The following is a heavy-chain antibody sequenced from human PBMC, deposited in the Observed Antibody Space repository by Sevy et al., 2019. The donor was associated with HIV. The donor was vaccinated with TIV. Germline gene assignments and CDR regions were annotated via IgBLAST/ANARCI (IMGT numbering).Heavy chain of an antibody. CDR3: AKELNPALESMIEVIFRTLKGFDV. CDR1: GFTFNTHA. J-gene: IGHJ3*01. V-gene: IGHV3-23*01. CDR2: ISGTGSST. Sequence: GGSLRLSCAASGFTFNTHAMNWVRQAPGKGLEWVSVISGTGSSTYYADSVKGRFTISRDNSKNTLYLQMNSLRDDETAVNYLAKELNPALESMIEVIFRTLKGFDVWGQGTMVTVSS. D-gene: IGHD3-22*01.